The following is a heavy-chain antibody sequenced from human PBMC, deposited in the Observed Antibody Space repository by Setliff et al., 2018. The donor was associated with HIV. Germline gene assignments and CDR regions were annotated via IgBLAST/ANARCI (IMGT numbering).Heavy chain of an antibody. CDR3: AKLTPFDY. Sequence: SETLSLTCAVYGGSFSDYYWNWIRQPPGKGLEWIGEINHSGSTNYNPSLKSRVTISLDTSKNQFSLKLSSVTAADTAVCYCAKLTPFDYWGQGTLVTVSS. V-gene: IGHV4-34*01. CDR1: GGSFSDYY. D-gene: IGHD7-27*01. J-gene: IGHJ4*02. CDR2: INHSGST.